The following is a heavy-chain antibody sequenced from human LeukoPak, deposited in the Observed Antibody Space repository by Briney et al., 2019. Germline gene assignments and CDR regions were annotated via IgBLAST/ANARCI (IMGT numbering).Heavy chain of an antibody. CDR3: AKDKSYCSSTSCPPDAFDI. D-gene: IGHD2-2*01. CDR1: GFIFSDYY. J-gene: IGHJ3*02. V-gene: IGHV3-11*01. Sequence: PGGSLRLSCLTSGFIFSDYYMSWIRQAPGKGLECVAYISSSGSTISYADSVKGRFTISRDIAKNSLYLQMNSLRAEDTALYYCAKDKSYCSSTSCPPDAFDIWGQGTMVTVSS. CDR2: ISSSGSTI.